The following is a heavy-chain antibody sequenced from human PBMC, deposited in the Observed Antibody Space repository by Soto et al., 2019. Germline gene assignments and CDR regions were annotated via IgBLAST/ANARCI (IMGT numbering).Heavy chain of an antibody. D-gene: IGHD3-22*01. CDR1: GYTFTSYY. Sequence: QVQLVQSGAEVKKPGASVKVSCKASGYTFTSYYMHWVRQAPGQGLEWMGIINPSGGSTSYAQKFQGRVTMSRDMSTSKAYMELSSLRSKDTAVYYCARDDDSSGYRFDYWGQGTLVTVSS. J-gene: IGHJ4*02. CDR2: INPSGGST. CDR3: ARDDDSSGYRFDY. V-gene: IGHV1-46*01.